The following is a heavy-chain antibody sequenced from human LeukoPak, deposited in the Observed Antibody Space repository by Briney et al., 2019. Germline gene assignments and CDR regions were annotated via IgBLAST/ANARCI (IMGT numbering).Heavy chain of an antibody. J-gene: IGHJ3*02. D-gene: IGHD5-12*01. V-gene: IGHV3-30*18. CDR2: ISYDGNIK. CDR3: AKERVYSGYDYGALDAFDI. Sequence: PGRSLRLSCAASGFTFSSYGMHWVRQAPGKGLEWVAVISYDGNIKYYADSVKGRFTISRDNSKNTLYLQMNSLRAEDTAVYYCAKERVYSGYDYGALDAFDIWGQGTMVTVSS. CDR1: GFTFSSYG.